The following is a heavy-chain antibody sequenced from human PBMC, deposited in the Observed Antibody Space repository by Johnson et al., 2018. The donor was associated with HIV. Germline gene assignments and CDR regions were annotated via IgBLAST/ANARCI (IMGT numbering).Heavy chain of an antibody. CDR1: GFTFSSYA. D-gene: IGHD3-16*01. J-gene: IGHJ3*02. Sequence: VQLVESGGGVVQPGGSLRLSCAASGFTFSSYAMSWVRQAPGKGLEWVSAISGSGGSTYYADSVKGRFTISRDNSKNTLYLQMNSLKTEDTAVYYCANGGGGAFDIWGQGTMVTVSS. CDR2: ISGSGGST. V-gene: IGHV3-23*04. CDR3: ANGGGGAFDI.